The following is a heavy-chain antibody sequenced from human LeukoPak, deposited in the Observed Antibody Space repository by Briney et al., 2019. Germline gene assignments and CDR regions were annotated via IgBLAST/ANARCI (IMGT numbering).Heavy chain of an antibody. Sequence: SQTLSLTCTVSGGSISSGDYYWGWIRQPPGKGLEWIGYIYYSGSTYYNPSLKSRVTISVDTSKNQFSLKLSSVTAADTAVYYCARANPPRYYYGMDVWGQGTTVTVSS. CDR3: ARANPPRYYYGMDV. CDR1: GGSISSGDYY. CDR2: IYYSGST. V-gene: IGHV4-30-4*01. J-gene: IGHJ6*02. D-gene: IGHD1-14*01.